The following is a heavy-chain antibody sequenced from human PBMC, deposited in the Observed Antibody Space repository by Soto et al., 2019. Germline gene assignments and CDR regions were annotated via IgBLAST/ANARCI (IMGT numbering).Heavy chain of an antibody. CDR1: GGSISSYY. CDR2: IYYSGST. V-gene: IGHV4-59*01. D-gene: IGHD5-18*01. J-gene: IGHJ6*02. CDR3: ARMRTATLPPGVDYYYYGMDV. Sequence: LSLTCTFSGGSISSYYSSWIPQPPGKGLEGIGYIYYSGSTNYNPSLKSRVTISVDTSKNQFSLKLSSVTAADTAVYYCARMRTATLPPGVDYYYYGMDVWGQGTTVTVSS.